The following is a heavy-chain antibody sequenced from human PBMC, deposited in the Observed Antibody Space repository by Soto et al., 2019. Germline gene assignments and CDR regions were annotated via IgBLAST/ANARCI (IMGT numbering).Heavy chain of an antibody. CDR2: IWYDGSNK. CDR1: GFTFSSYG. V-gene: IGHV3-33*01. CDR3: ARDEIYTIFGVGLRGFDP. Sequence: GGSLRLSCAASGFTFSSYGMHWVRQAPGKGLEWVAVIWYDGSNKYYADSVKGRFTISRDNSKNTLYLQMNSLRAEDTAVYYCARDEIYTIFGVGLRGFDPWGQGTLVTVSS. J-gene: IGHJ5*02. D-gene: IGHD3-3*01.